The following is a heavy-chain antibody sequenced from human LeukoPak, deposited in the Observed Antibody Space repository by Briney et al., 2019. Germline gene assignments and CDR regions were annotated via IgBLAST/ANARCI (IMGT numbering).Heavy chain of an antibody. Sequence: GASVKVSCKASGYTFTSYGISWVRQAPGQGPEWMGWISAYNGNTNYAQKLQGRVTMTTDTSTSTAYMELRSLRSDDTAVYYCARDGLNWGELYLGIDIWGQGTMVTVSS. CDR3: ARDGLNWGELYLGIDI. J-gene: IGHJ3*02. D-gene: IGHD7-27*01. CDR1: GYTFTSYG. V-gene: IGHV1-18*01. CDR2: ISAYNGNT.